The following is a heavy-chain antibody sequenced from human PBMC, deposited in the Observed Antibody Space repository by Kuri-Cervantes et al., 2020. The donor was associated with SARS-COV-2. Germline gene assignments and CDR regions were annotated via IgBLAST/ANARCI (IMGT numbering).Heavy chain of an antibody. CDR2: ISYDGSNK. CDR3: AKDLYSGDYDYYYYMDV. V-gene: IGHV3-30*01. CDR1: GFTFSSYA. D-gene: IGHD6-19*01. J-gene: IGHJ6*03. Sequence: GGSLRLSCAASGFTFSSYAMHWVRQAPGKGLEWVAVISYDGSNKYYADSVKGRFTISRDNSKNTLYLQMNSLRAEDTAVYYCAKDLYSGDYDYYYYMDVWGKGTTVTVSS.